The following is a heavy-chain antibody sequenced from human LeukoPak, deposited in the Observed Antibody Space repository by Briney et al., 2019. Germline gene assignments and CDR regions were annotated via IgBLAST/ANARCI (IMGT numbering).Heavy chain of an antibody. CDR3: ARDYSDTQAGRSFGELFSSRWFDP. CDR2: IYSGGSA. J-gene: IGHJ5*02. Sequence: SETLSLTCIVSGDTISRSSYYWGWIRQPPGKGLEWIATIYSGGSAYYNPSLKSRVTISVDTSKNQFSLQLNSVTPEDTAVYYCARDYSDTQAGRSFGELFSSRWFDPWGQGTLVTVSS. V-gene: IGHV4-39*02. D-gene: IGHD3-10*01. CDR1: GDTISRSSYY.